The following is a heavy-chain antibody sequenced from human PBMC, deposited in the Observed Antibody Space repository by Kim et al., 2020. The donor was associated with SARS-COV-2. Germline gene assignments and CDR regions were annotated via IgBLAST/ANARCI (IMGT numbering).Heavy chain of an antibody. CDR2: DT. Sequence: DTNDRPAFQGQVTISADTSISTAYLQWSSLTASDTAMYYCAREQWLYAFAIWGQGTMVTVSS. CDR3: AREQWLYAFAI. J-gene: IGHJ3*02. V-gene: IGHV5-51*01. D-gene: IGHD6-19*01.